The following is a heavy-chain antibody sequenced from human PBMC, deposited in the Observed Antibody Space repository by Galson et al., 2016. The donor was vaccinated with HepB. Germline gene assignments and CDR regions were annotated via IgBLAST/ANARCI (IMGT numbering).Heavy chain of an antibody. Sequence: SLRLXCAASGXXFDXXXMHXXXQAXXKGLEXVSXISWNSDTKIYAGSVKGRFAISRDTAKNSLYLQMNSLRTEATAFYYCAKDIKRTEAGPEMDYWGQGNXVTV. J-gene: IGHJ4*02. CDR1: GXXFDXXX. V-gene: IGHV3-9*01. CDR3: AKDIKRTEAGPEMDY. CDR2: ISWNSDTK.